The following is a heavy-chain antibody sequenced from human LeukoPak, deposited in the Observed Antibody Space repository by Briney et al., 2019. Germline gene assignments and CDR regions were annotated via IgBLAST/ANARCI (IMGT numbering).Heavy chain of an antibody. J-gene: IGHJ4*02. CDR3: ARDQGHDYGGNGYDY. Sequence: ASVKVSCKASGYTFTSYGISWVRQAPGQGLEWMGWISAYNGNTNYAQKLQGRVTTTTDTSTSTAYMELRSLRSDDTAVYYCARDQGHDYGGNGYDYWGQGTLVTVSS. CDR2: ISAYNGNT. D-gene: IGHD4-23*01. V-gene: IGHV1-18*01. CDR1: GYTFTSYG.